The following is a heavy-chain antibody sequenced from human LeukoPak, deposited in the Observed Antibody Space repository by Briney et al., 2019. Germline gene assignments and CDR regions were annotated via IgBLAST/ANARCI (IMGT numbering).Heavy chain of an antibody. V-gene: IGHV3-11*01. Sequence: GGSLRLSCAASGFSLSDYFMSWVRQAPGMGLEWVSYSSSTGRTVYYADSVKGRFTTSRDNGKNSLYLQMNSLRAEDTAVYYCARYFGRNWGQGTLVTVSS. D-gene: IGHD3-3*01. J-gene: IGHJ4*02. CDR3: ARYFGRN. CDR1: GFSLSDYF. CDR2: SSSTGRTV.